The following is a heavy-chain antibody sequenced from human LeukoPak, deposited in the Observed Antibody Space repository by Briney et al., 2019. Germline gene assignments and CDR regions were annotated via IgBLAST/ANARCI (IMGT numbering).Heavy chain of an antibody. J-gene: IGHJ4*02. V-gene: IGHV3-53*01. CDR2: IYSGGST. D-gene: IGHD5-18*01. CDR3: ARGYYVDTADY. CDR1: GFTVSSNY. Sequence: GGSLRLSCAASGFTVSSNYMSWVRQAPGKGVEWVSVIYSGGSTYYADSVKGRFTISRDNSKNTLYLQMNSLRAEDTAVYYCARGYYVDTADYWGQGTLVTVSS.